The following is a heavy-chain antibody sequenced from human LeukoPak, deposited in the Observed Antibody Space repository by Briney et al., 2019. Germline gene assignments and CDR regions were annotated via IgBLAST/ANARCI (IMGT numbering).Heavy chain of an antibody. CDR3: ARDDWSTWIP. CDR2: ISSSGSTI. CDR1: GFTFSDYY. D-gene: IGHD2-21*01. Sequence: GRSLRLSCAASGFTFSDYYMSWIRQAPGKGLEWASYISSSGSTIYYADSVKGRFTIYRDNAKNSLYLQMNSLRAEDTAVYYCARDDWSTWIPWGQGTLVTVSS. V-gene: IGHV3-11*01. J-gene: IGHJ5*02.